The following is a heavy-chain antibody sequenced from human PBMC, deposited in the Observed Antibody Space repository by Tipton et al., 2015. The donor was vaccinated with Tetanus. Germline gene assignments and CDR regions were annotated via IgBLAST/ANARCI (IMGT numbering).Heavy chain of an antibody. CDR2: IDPNSGDT. J-gene: IGHJ6*02. V-gene: IGHV1-2*02. D-gene: IGHD3-22*01. Sequence: VQLVQSGAELKKPGASVKVSCKAFGYTFTAQYMYWVRQAPGQGLEWMGWIDPNSGDTKYAQKFQGRVPMTRDTSISPIHMELSRLKSDDTAVYYCARDRGDYIYYGMDVWGQGTTVTVSS. CDR3: ARDRGDYIYYGMDV. CDR1: GYTFTAQY.